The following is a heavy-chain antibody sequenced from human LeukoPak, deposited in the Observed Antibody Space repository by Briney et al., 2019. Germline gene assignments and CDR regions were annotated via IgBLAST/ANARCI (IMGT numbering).Heavy chain of an antibody. V-gene: IGHV3-30*03. CDR3: VLGTTDVDY. CDR1: GFTFSSYG. J-gene: IGHJ4*02. CDR2: ISYDGSNK. Sequence: GRSLRLSCAASGFTFSSYGMHWVCQAPGKGLEWVAVISYDGSNKYYGDSVKGRFTISRDNSKNTLYLQMNSLRAEDTAVYYCVLGTTDVDYWGQGTLVTVSS. D-gene: IGHD3-16*01.